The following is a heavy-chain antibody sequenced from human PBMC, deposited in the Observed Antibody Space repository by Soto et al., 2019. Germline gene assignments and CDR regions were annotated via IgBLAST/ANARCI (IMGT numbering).Heavy chain of an antibody. CDR1: GGTFSSYA. V-gene: IGHV1-69*06. Sequence: SVKVSCKASGGTFSSYAISWVRQAPGQGLEWMGGIIPIFGTANYAQKFQGRVTITADKSTSTAYMELSSLRSEDAAMYYCAREVPQFALGMDVWGQGTTVTVSS. CDR3: AREVPQFALGMDV. D-gene: IGHD3-10*01. CDR2: IIPIFGTA. J-gene: IGHJ6*02.